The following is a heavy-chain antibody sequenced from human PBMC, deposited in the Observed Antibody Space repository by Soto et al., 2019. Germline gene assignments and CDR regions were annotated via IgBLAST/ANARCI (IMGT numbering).Heavy chain of an antibody. CDR2: IYYSGST. CDR3: ARLGASYYYYYMDV. CDR1: GGSISSSSYY. J-gene: IGHJ6*03. V-gene: IGHV4-39*01. Sequence: SETLSLTCTVSGGSISSSSYYWGWIRQPPGKGLEWIGSIYYSGSTYYNPSLKSRVTISVDTSKNQFSLKLSSVTAADTAVYYCARLGASYYYYYMDVWGKGTTVTVSS.